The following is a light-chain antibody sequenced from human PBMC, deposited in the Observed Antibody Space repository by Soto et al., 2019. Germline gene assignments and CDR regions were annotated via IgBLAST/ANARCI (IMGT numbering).Light chain of an antibody. V-gene: IGKV1-12*01. CDR2: AAS. Sequence: DIQMTQSPSSVSASVGDRVTITCRASQGMSSWLAWYQQKPGKAPKLLIYAASSLQSGGPSRFSGSGSGTDFPLTISSLQPEDFATYYCQQAHSFPITFGQGTRLEIK. CDR3: QQAHSFPIT. CDR1: QGMSSW. J-gene: IGKJ5*01.